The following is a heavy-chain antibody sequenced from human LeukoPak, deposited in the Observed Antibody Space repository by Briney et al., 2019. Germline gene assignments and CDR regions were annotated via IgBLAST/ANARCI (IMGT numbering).Heavy chain of an antibody. CDR2: IRKKVNGYTT. V-gene: IGHV3-72*01. CDR3: ARVRDSDGYSYDY. D-gene: IGHD3-22*01. Sequence: GGPLRLSCAASGFTFSDYYMSWIRQAPGKGLEWVGRIRKKVNGYTTEYAASVKGRFTISRDDSKISLYLQMNSLKTEDTALYYCARVRDSDGYSYDYWGQGTLVTVSS. J-gene: IGHJ4*02. CDR1: GFTFSDYY.